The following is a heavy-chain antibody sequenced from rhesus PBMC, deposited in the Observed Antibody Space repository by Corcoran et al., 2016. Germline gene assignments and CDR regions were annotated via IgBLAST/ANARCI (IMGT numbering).Heavy chain of an antibody. D-gene: IGHD6-31*01. V-gene: IGHV4-160*01. Sequence: QVQLQQWGEGLVKPSETLSLTCAVYGGSISSNYWSWIRQPPGKGLEWIGRIRSGGSTNYNPPLKSQVTISIDTSKNQFSLKLSSVTAADTAVYYCASTYSSGWYDAFDFWGQGLRVTVSS. J-gene: IGHJ3*01. CDR3: ASTYSSGWYDAFDF. CDR1: GGSISSNY. CDR2: IRSGGST.